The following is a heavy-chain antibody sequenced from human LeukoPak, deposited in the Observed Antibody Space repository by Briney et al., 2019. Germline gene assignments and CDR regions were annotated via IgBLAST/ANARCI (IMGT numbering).Heavy chain of an antibody. CDR1: GFTFSSYW. V-gene: IGHV3-74*01. Sequence: PGGSLRLSCAASGFTFSSYWMHWVRQAPGMGLVWVSRINSDGSSTSYADSVKGRFTISRDNAKNTLYLQMNSLRVEDTAVYYCARDPLSGSYYLGDYWGQGTLVTVSS. CDR3: ARDPLSGSYYLGDY. D-gene: IGHD1-26*01. J-gene: IGHJ4*02. CDR2: INSDGSST.